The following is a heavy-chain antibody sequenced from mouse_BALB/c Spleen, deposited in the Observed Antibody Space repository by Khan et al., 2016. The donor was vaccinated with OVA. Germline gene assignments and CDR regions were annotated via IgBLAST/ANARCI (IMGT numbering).Heavy chain of an antibody. V-gene: IGHV5-15*02. CDR3: ARSCAMDY. J-gene: IGHJ4*01. CDR1: GFIFSDYG. CDR2: ISNLAYSI. Sequence: EVELVESGGGLVQPGGSRKLSCAASGFIFSDYGMAWVRQAPGKGPEWVAFISNLAYSIYYADTVTGRFTISRENAKNTLYLEMSSLRSEDTAMYYCARSCAMDYWGQGTSVTVSS.